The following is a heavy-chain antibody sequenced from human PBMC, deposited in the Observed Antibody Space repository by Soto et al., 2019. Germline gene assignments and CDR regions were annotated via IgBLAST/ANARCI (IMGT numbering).Heavy chain of an antibody. CDR2: IYNGGST. J-gene: IGHJ6*03. CDR3: ARILYSNTFYYYYMDV. V-gene: IGHV3-53*04. Sequence: EVQLVESGGTLVQPGGSLRLSCAASGFTVTSNYMSWVRQAPGKGLEWVSIIYNGGSTYYADSVKGRFTISRHNSRNTLYLQMNSLRTEDTAVYYCARILYSNTFYYYYMDVWGIGTTVTVSS. D-gene: IGHD6-13*01. CDR1: GFTVTSNY.